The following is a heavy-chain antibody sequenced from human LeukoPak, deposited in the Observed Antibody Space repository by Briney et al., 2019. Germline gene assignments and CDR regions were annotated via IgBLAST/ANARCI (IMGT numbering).Heavy chain of an antibody. CDR1: GFTVSSNY. V-gene: IGHV3-53*01. D-gene: IGHD2-15*01. CDR2: IYSGGST. CDR3: ARAGGYCSGGSCHRWFDP. J-gene: IGHJ5*02. Sequence: GGSLRLSCAASGFTVSSNYMSWVRQAPGKGLEWVSVIYSGGSTYYADSVKGRFTISRDNFKNTLYLQMNSLRAEDTAVYYCARAGGYCSGGSCHRWFDPWGQGTLVTVSS.